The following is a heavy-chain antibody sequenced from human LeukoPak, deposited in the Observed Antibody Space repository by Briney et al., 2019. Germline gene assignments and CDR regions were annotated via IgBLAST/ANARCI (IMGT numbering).Heavy chain of an antibody. D-gene: IGHD5-24*01. CDR1: GGSISSGGYY. V-gene: IGHV4-31*03. CDR3: ARESRGDGYNLDY. CDR2: IYYSGST. Sequence: PSETLSLTCTVSGGSISSGGYYWSWIRQHPGKGLEWIGYIYYSGSTYYNPSLKSRVTISVDTSKNQFSLKLSSVTAADTAVYYCARESRGDGYNLDYWGQGTLDTVSS. J-gene: IGHJ4*02.